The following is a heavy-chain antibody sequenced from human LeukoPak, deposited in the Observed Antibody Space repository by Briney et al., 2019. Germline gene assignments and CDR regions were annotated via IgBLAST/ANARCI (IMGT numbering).Heavy chain of an antibody. D-gene: IGHD5-18*01. CDR3: ARARGYSYGYSDY. V-gene: IGHV3-48*01. CDR2: ISSSSNTI. Sequence: PGGSLRLSCAASGFTFSSYNMNWVRQAPGKGLEWVAYISSSSNTIDSADSVKGRFTISRDNAKNSLYLQVNSLRAEDTAVYYCARARGYSYGYSDYWGQGTLVTVSS. J-gene: IGHJ4*02. CDR1: GFTFSSYN.